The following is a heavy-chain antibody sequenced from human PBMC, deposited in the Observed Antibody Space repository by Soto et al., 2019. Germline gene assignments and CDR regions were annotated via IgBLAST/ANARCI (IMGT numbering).Heavy chain of an antibody. CDR3: ARAPSNYDFWSGGTYYFDY. CDR2: IIPIFGTA. V-gene: IGHV1-69*13. CDR1: GGTFSSYA. Sequence: GASVKVSCKASGGTFSSYAISWVRQAPGQGLEWMGGIIPIFGTANYAQKFQGRVTITADESTSTAYMELRSLRSDDTAVYYCARAPSNYDFWSGGTYYFDYWGQGTLVTVSS. D-gene: IGHD3-3*01. J-gene: IGHJ4*02.